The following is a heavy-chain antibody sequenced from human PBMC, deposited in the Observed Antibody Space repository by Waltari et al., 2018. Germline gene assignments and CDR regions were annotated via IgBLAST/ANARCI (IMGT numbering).Heavy chain of an antibody. CDR3: TRKGPLYYYYYMDV. CDR2: IYYSGST. V-gene: IGHV4-39*07. J-gene: IGHJ6*03. Sequence: QLQLQESGPGLVKPSETLSLTCTVSGGSISSSSYYWGCIRQPPGKGLEWVGSIYYSGSTNQNPSLKSRVTISVDMSKNQFSLKLSSVTAADTAVYYCTRKGPLYYYYYMDVWGRGTTVTVSS. CDR1: GGSISSSSYY.